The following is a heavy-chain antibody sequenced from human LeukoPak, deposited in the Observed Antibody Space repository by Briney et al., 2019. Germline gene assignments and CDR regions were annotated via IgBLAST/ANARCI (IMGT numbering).Heavy chain of an antibody. CDR3: ARGAGYSGYGEDY. CDR2: IYYSGST. D-gene: IGHD5-12*01. V-gene: IGHV4-59*01. J-gene: IGHJ4*02. CDR1: GGSISSYY. Sequence: PSETLSLTCTVSGGSISSYYWSWIRQPPGKGLEWIGYIYYSGSTNYNPSLKSRVTISVDTSKNQFSLKLSSVTAADTAVYYCARGAGYSGYGEDYWGQGTLVTVSS.